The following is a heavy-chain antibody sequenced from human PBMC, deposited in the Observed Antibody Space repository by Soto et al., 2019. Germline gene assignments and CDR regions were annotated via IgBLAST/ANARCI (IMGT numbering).Heavy chain of an antibody. CDR3: AKAGVGGFRGWDTFNWFDS. D-gene: IGHD5-18*01. J-gene: IGHJ5*01. Sequence: PGGSLRLSCAASGFIFRSYAMNWVRQAPGKGLERVSGISGSGDSTYYADAVKGRFTISRDNSKNTLSLQMNSLRDDDGAVYYCAKAGVGGFRGWDTFNWFDSWGQGSLVTVSS. CDR2: ISGSGDST. CDR1: GFIFRSYA. V-gene: IGHV3-23*01.